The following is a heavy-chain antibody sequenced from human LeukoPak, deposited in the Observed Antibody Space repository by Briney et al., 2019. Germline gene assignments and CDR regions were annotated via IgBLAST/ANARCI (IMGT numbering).Heavy chain of an antibody. CDR1: GYSFTSYW. J-gene: IGHJ4*02. V-gene: IGHV5-51*01. D-gene: IGHD2-15*01. CDR3: SRQGCSGGSRYSDEDY. CDR2: IYPGDSDT. Sequence: GKSLKISCKGSGYSFTSYWIGWVRPMPGKGLEWMGIIYPGDSDTRYSPSFQGQVTISADKSISTAYLQWSSLKASATALYYCSRQGCSGGSRYSDEDYWGQGTLVPVSS.